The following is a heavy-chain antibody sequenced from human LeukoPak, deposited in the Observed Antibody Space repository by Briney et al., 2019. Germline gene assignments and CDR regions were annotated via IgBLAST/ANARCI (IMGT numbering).Heavy chain of an antibody. CDR3: AKVRSRHSSYYPAA. D-gene: IGHD3-10*01. CDR1: GYTFTDYY. J-gene: IGHJ4*02. CDR2: INPYSGGT. V-gene: IGHV1-2*02. Sequence: GASVKVSCKTSGYTFTDYYIHWVRQVPGQGPEWMGWINPYSGGTNYSQRFRGRVTMTRDTSITTAYLDLNSHTSDDTAIYYCAKVRSRHSSYYPAAWGQGTLVTVSS.